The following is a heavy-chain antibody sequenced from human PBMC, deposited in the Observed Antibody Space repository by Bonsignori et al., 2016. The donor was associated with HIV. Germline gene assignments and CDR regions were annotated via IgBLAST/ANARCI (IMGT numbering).Heavy chain of an antibody. V-gene: IGHV1-69*10. J-gene: IGHJ5*01. Sequence: QVQLVQSGAELKKPGSSVQVSCRASGVTFGIYGITWVRQAPGRGLEWMAEISPIPRKAKFAENFRGRLSFTADEQTSTVYMEVNTLRSDDMAVYYCATHLPGMPPDSWGQGMLVTVSS. CDR3: ATHLPGMPPDS. CDR1: GVTFGIYG. CDR2: ISPIPRKA. D-gene: IGHD1-14*01.